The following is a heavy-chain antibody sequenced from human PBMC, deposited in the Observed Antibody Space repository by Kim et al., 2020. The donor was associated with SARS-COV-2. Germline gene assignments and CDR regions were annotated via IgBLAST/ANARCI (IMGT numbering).Heavy chain of an antibody. D-gene: IGHD3-10*01. CDR3: ARGGWFGELLAYYYYGMDV. Sequence: GGSLRLSCAASGFTFSSYAMHWVRQAPGKGLEWVAVISYDGSNKYYADSVKGRFTISRDNSKNTLYLQMNSLRAEDTAVYYCARGGWFGELLAYYYYGMDVWGRGTTLAVSS. CDR1: GFTFSSYA. V-gene: IGHV3-30*04. CDR2: ISYDGSNK. J-gene: IGHJ6*02.